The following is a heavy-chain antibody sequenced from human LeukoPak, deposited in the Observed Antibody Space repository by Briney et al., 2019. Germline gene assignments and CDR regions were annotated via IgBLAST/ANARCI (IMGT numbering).Heavy chain of an antibody. CDR3: ARGGDTSNWYPGYFDY. D-gene: IGHD6-13*01. Sequence: GGSLRLSCAASGFTFSNYWMHWVRQAPGKGPVWVARIKSDGSSTRFADSVQGRFTISRDNGKNTVYLQMNSLRAEDTAVYYCARGGDTSNWYPGYFDYWGQGALVTVSS. J-gene: IGHJ4*02. CDR1: GFTFSNYW. V-gene: IGHV3-74*01. CDR2: IKSDGSST.